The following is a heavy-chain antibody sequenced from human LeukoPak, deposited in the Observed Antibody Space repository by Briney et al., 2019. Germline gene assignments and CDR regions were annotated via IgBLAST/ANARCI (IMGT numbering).Heavy chain of an antibody. CDR3: ARDRVTSLGYMDV. CDR1: GFTFSSYS. D-gene: IGHD4-11*01. V-gene: IGHV3-30*04. Sequence: GGSLRLSCTASGFTFSSYSMSWVRQAPGKGLEWVAVISYDGSNKYYADSVKGRFTISRDNSKNTLYLQMNSLRAEDTAVYYRARDRVTSLGYMDVWGKGTTVTVSS. J-gene: IGHJ6*03. CDR2: ISYDGSNK.